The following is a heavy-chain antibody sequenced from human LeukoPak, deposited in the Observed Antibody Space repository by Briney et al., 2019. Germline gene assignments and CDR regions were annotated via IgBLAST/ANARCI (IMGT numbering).Heavy chain of an antibody. CDR1: GFTFSDYY. CDR2: ISDSGRTI. CDR3: ASQYYYAMDV. J-gene: IGHJ6*02. Sequence: GGSLRLSCAASGFTFSDYYMSWIRQAPGKGLEWVSHISDSGRTIYYADSVKGRFTISRDNAKNSLYLRMNSLRAEDTAVYYCASQYYYAMDVWGQGTTVTVSS. V-gene: IGHV3-11*01.